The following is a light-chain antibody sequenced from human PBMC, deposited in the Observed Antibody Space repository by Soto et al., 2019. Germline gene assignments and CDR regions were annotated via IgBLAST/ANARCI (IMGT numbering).Light chain of an antibody. CDR3: QQYNNWPPWT. CDR2: DAS. V-gene: IGKV1-5*01. J-gene: IGKJ1*01. CDR1: QSISYW. Sequence: IQMTQSPSTLSASVGDRVTITCRASQSISYWLAWYQQKPGKAPKLLIYDASSLEVGVPSRFSGSGSRTEFTLTISSLQSEDFAVYYCQQYNNWPPWTFGQGTKVDIK.